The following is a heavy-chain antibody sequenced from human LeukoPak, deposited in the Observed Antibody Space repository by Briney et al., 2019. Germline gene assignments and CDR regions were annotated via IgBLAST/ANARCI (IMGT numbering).Heavy chain of an antibody. CDR2: IKTDGSQI. D-gene: IGHD7-27*01. CDR3: AKDSTGDHWYFDL. V-gene: IGHV3-7*04. J-gene: IGHJ2*01. Sequence: GGSLRLSCVASGFTFSNYWMTWVRQAPGKGLEWVANIKTDGSQIYYVDSVKGRFTISRDNAKNSLYLQMNGLRAEDTAVYYCAKDSTGDHWYFDLWGRGTLVTVSS. CDR1: GFTFSNYW.